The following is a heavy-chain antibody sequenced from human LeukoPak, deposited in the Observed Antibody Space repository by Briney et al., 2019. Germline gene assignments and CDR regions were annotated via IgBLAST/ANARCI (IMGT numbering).Heavy chain of an antibody. CDR2: IIHTGST. J-gene: IGHJ4*02. V-gene: IGHV4-34*12. CDR1: GGSFSSYH. D-gene: IGHD2-2*02. Sequence: PSETLSLTCAVYGGSFSSYHWSWIRQPPGKGLEWIGEIIHTGSTNYNPSLKSRVGMSVDTPKNRFSLQLNSVTAADTAVYYCARARRYTYDDGSDYFEPWGQGTLVTVSS. CDR3: ARARRYTYDDGSDYFEP.